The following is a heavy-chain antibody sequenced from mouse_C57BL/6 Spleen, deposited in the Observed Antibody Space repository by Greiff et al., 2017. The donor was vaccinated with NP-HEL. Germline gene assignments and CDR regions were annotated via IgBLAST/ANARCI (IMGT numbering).Heavy chain of an antibody. V-gene: IGHV1-55*01. CDR1: GYTFTSYW. J-gene: IGHJ1*03. CDR2: LYPGSGST. CDR3: AREKAWYVDV. Sequence: QVQLQQPGAELVKPGASVKMSCKASGYTFTSYWITWVKQRPGQGLEWIGDLYPGSGSTNYNEKFKSKATLTVDTSSSTAYMQLSSLTSEDSAVYYCAREKAWYVDVWGTGTTVTVSS.